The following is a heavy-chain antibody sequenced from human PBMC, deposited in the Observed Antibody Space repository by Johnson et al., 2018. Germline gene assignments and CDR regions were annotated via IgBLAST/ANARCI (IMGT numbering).Heavy chain of an antibody. J-gene: IGHJ6*03. Sequence: VQLVQSGGGLVQXGRSLRLSCAASGFTFDDYAMHWVRQAPGKGLEWVSGISWNSGSIGYAASVKGRFTLSRDNAKNSLYLQMNSLRAEDTALYYCAKANQDIVVVPPNYYYYMDFWGKGTTVTVSS. D-gene: IGHD2-2*01. CDR1: GFTFDDYA. V-gene: IGHV3-9*01. CDR3: AKANQDIVVVPPNYYYYMDF. CDR2: ISWNSGSI.